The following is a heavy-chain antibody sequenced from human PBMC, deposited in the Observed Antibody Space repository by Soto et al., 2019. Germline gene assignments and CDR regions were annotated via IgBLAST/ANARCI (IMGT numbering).Heavy chain of an antibody. CDR3: ARDWYYFDSSGYSKPVYYHYYGLDV. J-gene: IGHJ6*02. CDR1: GYSFTSYW. V-gene: IGHV5-51*01. CDR2: IYPGDSDT. D-gene: IGHD3-22*01. Sequence: PGESLKISCKGSGYSFTSYWIGWVRQMPGKGLEWMGIIYPGDSDTRYSPSFQGQVTISADKSTSTAFLQWGSLKASDTAIYYCARDWYYFDSSGYSKPVYYHYYGLDVWGQGTTVTVSS.